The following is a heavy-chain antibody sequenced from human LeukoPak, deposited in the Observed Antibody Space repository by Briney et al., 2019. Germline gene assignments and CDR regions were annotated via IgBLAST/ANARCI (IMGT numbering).Heavy chain of an antibody. CDR2: INKDGKTT. J-gene: IGHJ4*02. D-gene: IGHD1-1*01. CDR3: ARDINWNQVDY. Sequence: PGGSLRLSCAASGFTFRSYAMHWVRQAPGKGLVWVSRINKDGKTTTYADSVKGRFTISRDNAKNTLYLQMNSLRAEDTAVYYCARDINWNQVDYWGQGVLVTVSS. CDR1: GFTFRSYA. V-gene: IGHV3-74*01.